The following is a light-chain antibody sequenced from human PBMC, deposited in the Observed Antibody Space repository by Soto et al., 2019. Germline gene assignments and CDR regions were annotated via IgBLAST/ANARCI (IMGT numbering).Light chain of an antibody. CDR2: EVT. CDR1: RSDVGAYNY. CDR3: SSFTSRFTFV. Sequence: QSVLTQPASVSGSPGQSIAISCTGTRSDVGAYNYVSWYQQHSGKAPKLMISEVTNRPSGVSDRFSGSKSGNTASLTISGLQAEDEADYYCSSFTSRFTFVFGTGTKVTAL. V-gene: IGLV2-14*01. J-gene: IGLJ1*01.